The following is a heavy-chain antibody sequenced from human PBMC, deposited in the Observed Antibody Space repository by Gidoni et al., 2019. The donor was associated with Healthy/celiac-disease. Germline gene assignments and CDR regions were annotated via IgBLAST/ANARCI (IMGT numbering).Heavy chain of an antibody. V-gene: IGHV4-34*01. J-gene: IGHJ6*02. Sequence: QVQLQQWGAGLLKPSETLSLTFAVYGGFFSGYYWRWIRQPPGKGLEWMGEINHSVSTNYNPSLKSRVTISVDTSKNQFSLKLSSVTAADTAVYYCARGRRSSYYYYGMDVWGQGTTVTVSS. CDR2: INHSVST. CDR1: GGFFSGYY. CDR3: ARGRRSSYYYYGMDV. D-gene: IGHD1-26*01.